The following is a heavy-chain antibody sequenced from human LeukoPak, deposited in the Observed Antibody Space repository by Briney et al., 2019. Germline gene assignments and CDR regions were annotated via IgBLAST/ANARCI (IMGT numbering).Heavy chain of an antibody. D-gene: IGHD4-17*01. CDR3: ARRSTVTRDVDI. J-gene: IGHJ3*02. CDR2: IYSGGDT. V-gene: IGHV3-66*04. CDR1: GFTVSSNY. Sequence: GGSLRLSCAASGFTVSSNYMIWVRQAPGKGLEWVSVIYSGGDTYYADSVKGRFTISRDNSKNTVSLQVNSLRAEDTAVYYCARRSTVTRDVDIWGQGTMVTVSS.